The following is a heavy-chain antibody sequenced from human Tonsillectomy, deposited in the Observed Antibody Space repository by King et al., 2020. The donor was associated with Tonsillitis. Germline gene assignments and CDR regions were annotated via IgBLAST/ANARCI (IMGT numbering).Heavy chain of an antibody. CDR3: ARFYGDNKNAFDI. CDR2: INPRSGTT. CDR1: GYTFSSYY. Sequence: QLVQSGAEVKKPGASVKVSCKASGYTFSSYYIHWVRQAPGQGLEWMGIINPRSGTTSDAQKFQGRVTMTRDTSTSTRYMELSSLRSEDTGVYYCARFYGDNKNAFDIWGQGSIITVSS. V-gene: IGHV1-46*01. D-gene: IGHD4-23*01. J-gene: IGHJ3*02.